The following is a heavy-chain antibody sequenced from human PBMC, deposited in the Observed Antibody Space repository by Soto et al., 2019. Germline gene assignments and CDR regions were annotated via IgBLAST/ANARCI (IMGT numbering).Heavy chain of an antibody. V-gene: IGHV1-58*01. Sequence: WIVVGSGNTNYAQKFQERVTITRDMSTSTAYMELSSLRSEDTAVYYCGVVVVWGQGTLVTVSS. J-gene: IGHJ4*02. CDR2: IVVGSGNT. D-gene: IGHD2-15*01. CDR3: GVVVV.